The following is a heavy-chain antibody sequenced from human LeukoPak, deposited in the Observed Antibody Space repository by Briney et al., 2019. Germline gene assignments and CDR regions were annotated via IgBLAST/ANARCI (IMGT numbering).Heavy chain of an antibody. Sequence: SETLSLACTVSGYSISSGYYWAWIRQPPGKGLEWIGRIYHSGSTYYNPSLKSRVTISVDTSKNQFSLKLSSVTAADTAVYYCARSRGIISDSTLDYWGQGTLVTVSS. CDR1: GYSISSGYY. CDR3: ARSRGIISDSTLDY. J-gene: IGHJ4*02. CDR2: IYHSGST. V-gene: IGHV4-38-2*02. D-gene: IGHD6-13*01.